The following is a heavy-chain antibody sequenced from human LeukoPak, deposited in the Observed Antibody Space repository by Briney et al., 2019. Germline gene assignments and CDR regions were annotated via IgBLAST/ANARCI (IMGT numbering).Heavy chain of an antibody. CDR2: MKKDGSET. D-gene: IGHD3-10*01. V-gene: IGHV3-7*01. CDR3: GRHRSGSGTYFIDH. Sequence: PGGSLRLSCGVSGFTFSSYSMIWVRQAPGKGLQWVGNMKKDGSETKYVDFVKGRFIISRDNAKNTLYLQMNSLRAEDTAVYYCGRHRSGSGTYFIDHWGQGTLVSVAS. J-gene: IGHJ4*02. CDR1: GFTFSSYS.